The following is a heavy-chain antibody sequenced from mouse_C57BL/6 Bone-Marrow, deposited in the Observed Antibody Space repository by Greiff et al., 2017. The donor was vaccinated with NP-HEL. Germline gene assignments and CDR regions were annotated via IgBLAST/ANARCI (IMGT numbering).Heavy chain of an antibody. J-gene: IGHJ1*03. V-gene: IGHV14-4*01. D-gene: IGHD2-3*01. CDR3: TPDGYYPYWYFDG. CDR2: IDPENGDT. CDR1: GFNIKDDY. Sequence: VQLQQSGAELVRPGASVKLSCTASGFNIKDDYMHWVKQRPEQGLEWIGWIDPENGDTEYASKFQGKATITADTSSNTAYLQLSSLTSEDTAVYYCTPDGYYPYWYFDGWGTGTTVTVSS.